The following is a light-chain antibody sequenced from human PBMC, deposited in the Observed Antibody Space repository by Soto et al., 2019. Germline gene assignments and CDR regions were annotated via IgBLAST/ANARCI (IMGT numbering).Light chain of an antibody. V-gene: IGLV1-47*01. CDR3: AAWDDSLSGVI. CDR2: KNN. Sequence: QSVLTQPPSASGTPGQRVTISCSGSSSNIGNNYVYWYQQFPETAPKLLIYKNNQRPSGVPDRFSGSKSGTSASLAISGLRPEDEADYYCAAWDDSLSGVIFGGGTKVTVL. CDR1: SSNIGNNY. J-gene: IGLJ2*01.